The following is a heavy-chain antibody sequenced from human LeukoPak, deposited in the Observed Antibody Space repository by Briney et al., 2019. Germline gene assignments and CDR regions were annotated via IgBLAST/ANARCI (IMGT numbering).Heavy chain of an antibody. CDR2: ITSDGRTT. Sequence: PGGSLRLSCAASGFSFSSSWMHWFRHGPGKGLVWVSRITSDGRTTIYADSVKGRFSISRDNSKNTLYLQMNSLRAEDTAVYYCAKDRPNVYSSSWLHFLDYWGQGTLVTVSS. J-gene: IGHJ4*02. CDR3: AKDRPNVYSSSWLHFLDY. CDR1: GFSFSSSW. V-gene: IGHV3-74*01. D-gene: IGHD6-13*01.